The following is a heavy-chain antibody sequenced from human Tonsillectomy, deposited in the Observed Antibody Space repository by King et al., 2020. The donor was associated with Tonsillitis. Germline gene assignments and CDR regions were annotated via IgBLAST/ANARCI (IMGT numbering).Heavy chain of an antibody. CDR1: GYSISSGYY. Sequence: VQLQESGPGLVKPSETLSLTCAVTGYSISSGYYWGWIRQPPGKGLEWIGTIYHSGSTYYNPSLKSRVTISVDTSKNQFSLKLSSVTAADTAVDYCARSYLCLRHLDYWGQGTLVTVSS. J-gene: IGHJ4*02. V-gene: IGHV4-38-2*01. D-gene: IGHD3-16*01. CDR2: IYHSGST. CDR3: ARSYLCLRHLDY.